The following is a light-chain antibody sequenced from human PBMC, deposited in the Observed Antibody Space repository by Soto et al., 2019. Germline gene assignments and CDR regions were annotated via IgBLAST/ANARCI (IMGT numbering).Light chain of an antibody. V-gene: IGKV3-15*01. CDR3: QQYNNGPPKLP. CDR2: GAS. Sequence: EVVMTQTQCTLSGAPVERSTLSCMASQSVSSNLAWYQQKPGQAPRLLIYGASTRATGIPARFSGSGSGTEFTLTISSLQSEDFAVYYCQQYNNGPPKLPFGGGTKVDIK. CDR1: QSVSSN. J-gene: IGKJ4*01.